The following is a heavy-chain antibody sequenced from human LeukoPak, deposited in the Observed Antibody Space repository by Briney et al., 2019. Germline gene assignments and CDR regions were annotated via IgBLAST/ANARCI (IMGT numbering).Heavy chain of an antibody. V-gene: IGHV1-2*02. CDR3: ARNLDSGNEIDY. J-gene: IGHJ4*02. Sequence: ASVKVSCKASGYTFTGYYMHWVRQAPGQGLEWMGWINPNSGGTNYAQKFQGRVTMTRDTSISAAYMELSRLRSDDTAVYYCARNLDSGNEIDYWGQGTLVTVSS. D-gene: IGHD3-10*01. CDR1: GYTFTGYY. CDR2: INPNSGGT.